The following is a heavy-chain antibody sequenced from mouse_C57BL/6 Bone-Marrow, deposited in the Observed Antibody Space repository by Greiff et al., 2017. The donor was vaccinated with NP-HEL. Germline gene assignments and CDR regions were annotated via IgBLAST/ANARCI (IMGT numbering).Heavy chain of an antibody. V-gene: IGHV7-3*01. Sequence: EVKLVESGGGLVQPGGSLSLSCAASGFTFTDYYMSWVRQPPGKALEWLGFIRNKANGYTTEYSASVKGRFTISRDNSQSILYLQMNALRAEDSATYYCARYHYYGSNAWFAYWGQGTLVTVSA. CDR3: ARYHYYGSNAWFAY. D-gene: IGHD1-1*01. J-gene: IGHJ3*01. CDR1: GFTFTDYY. CDR2: IRNKANGYTT.